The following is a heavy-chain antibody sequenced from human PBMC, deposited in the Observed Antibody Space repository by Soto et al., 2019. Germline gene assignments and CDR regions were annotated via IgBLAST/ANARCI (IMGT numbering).Heavy chain of an antibody. CDR2: ISSGGSAT. J-gene: IGHJ6*03. CDR3: ARLRDYCSDGSCCSGYYYYMEV. V-gene: IGHV3-11*01. Sequence: QVQLVESGGGLVKPGGSLRLSCAASGFTFSDYYMTWIRQAPGKGLEWGSYISSGGSATYYADSVKGRFTTSRDNAKNSLYLQMRSLKAEATAVYFCARLRDYCSDGSCCSGYYYYMEVWGEGTTVSVSS. D-gene: IGHD2-15*01. CDR1: GFTFSDYY.